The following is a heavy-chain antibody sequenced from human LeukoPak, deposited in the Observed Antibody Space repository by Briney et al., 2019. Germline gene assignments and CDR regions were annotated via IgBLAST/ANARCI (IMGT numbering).Heavy chain of an antibody. Sequence: GGSLRLSCAASGFTFSSYGMHWVRQAPGKGLEWVAFIRYDGSNKYYADSVKGRFTISRDNSKNTLYLQMNSPRAEDTAVYYCAPSGDSSGYYYLPFDYWGQGTLVTVSS. CDR3: APSGDSSGYYYLPFDY. D-gene: IGHD3-22*01. CDR2: IRYDGSNK. CDR1: GFTFSSYG. V-gene: IGHV3-30*02. J-gene: IGHJ4*02.